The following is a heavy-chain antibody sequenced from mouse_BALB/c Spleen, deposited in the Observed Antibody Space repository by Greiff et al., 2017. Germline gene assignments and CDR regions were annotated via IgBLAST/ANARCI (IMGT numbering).Heavy chain of an antibody. V-gene: IGHV1S137*01. D-gene: IGHD2-3*01. CDR3: ARDGYYTFAY. Sequence: QVQLKQSGAELVRPGVSVKISCKGSGYTFTDYAMHWVKQSHAKSLEWIGVISTYYGDASYNQKFKGKATMTVDKSSSTAYMELARLTSEDSAIYYCARDGYYTFAYWGQGTLVTVSA. J-gene: IGHJ3*01. CDR1: GYTFTDYA. CDR2: ISTYYGDA.